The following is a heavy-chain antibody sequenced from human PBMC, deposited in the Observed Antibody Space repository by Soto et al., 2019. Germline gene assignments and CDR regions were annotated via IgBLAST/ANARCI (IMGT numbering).Heavy chain of an antibody. CDR2: TDYSGST. Sequence: QVQLQESGPGLVTPSQTLSLTCTVSGASIFSGDFYWTWIRQPPGEGLEWIGYTDYSGSTYYNPSLMNRVTISIETSKNQFSLKLRSVTAEDTAVYYCVRDHQWLLMDVWGQGTTVTVSS. CDR1: GASIFSGDFY. J-gene: IGHJ6*02. V-gene: IGHV4-30-4*01. D-gene: IGHD6-19*01. CDR3: VRDHQWLLMDV.